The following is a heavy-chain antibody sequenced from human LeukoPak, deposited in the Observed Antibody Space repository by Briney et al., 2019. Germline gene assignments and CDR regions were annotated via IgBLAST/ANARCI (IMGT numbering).Heavy chain of an antibody. J-gene: IGHJ4*02. V-gene: IGHV3-48*04. D-gene: IGHD3-22*01. CDR1: GLTLSTER. CDR2: ISSSGEKTYKT. CDR3: ARDDYDGRESY. Sequence: GGSLRLSCVASGLTLSTERMNWVRQAPGVGLEWVSYISSSGEKTYKTYYADSVKGRFTISRDNSKNSLYLQMNSLRVEDSAVYYCARDDYDGRESYWGQGTLVTVSS.